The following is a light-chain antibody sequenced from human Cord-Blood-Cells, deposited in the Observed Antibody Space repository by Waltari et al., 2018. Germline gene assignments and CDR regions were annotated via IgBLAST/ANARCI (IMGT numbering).Light chain of an antibody. Sequence: EIVMTQSPATPSVSPGERATLTCRASQSVSSNLAWYQQNPGQAPRLLIYGASTRATGIPARFSGSGSGTEFTLTISSLQSEDFAVYYCQQYNNWPLYTFGQWTKLEIK. J-gene: IGKJ2*01. V-gene: IGKV3-15*01. CDR2: GAS. CDR3: QQYNNWPLYT. CDR1: QSVSSN.